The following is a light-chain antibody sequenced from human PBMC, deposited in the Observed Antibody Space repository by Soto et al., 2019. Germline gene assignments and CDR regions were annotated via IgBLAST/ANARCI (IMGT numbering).Light chain of an antibody. CDR2: GAS. CDR1: QDIALF. V-gene: IGKV1-27*01. CDR3: QSYSSALWT. Sequence: DIQMTQSPSSLSASVGTKVTFIGGRNQDIALFLAWYQQKPGKVPKLLIYGASTLQSGVPSRFSGSGSGTDFTLTITSLPPEDVATYFCQSYSSALWTFGQGTRVEIK. J-gene: IGKJ1*01.